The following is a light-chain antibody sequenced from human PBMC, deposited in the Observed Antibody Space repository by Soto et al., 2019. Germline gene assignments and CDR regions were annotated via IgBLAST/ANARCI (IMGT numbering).Light chain of an antibody. CDR3: SSYTSASAFVL. J-gene: IGLJ2*01. CDR2: DVS. Sequence: QSVLTQPASVSGSPGQSITISCTGTSSDIGGYNYVSWYQQHPGKAPKLVIYDVSHRPSGISNRFSGSKSANTASLTVSGRQAEDEADYYCSSYTSASAFVLFGGGTKLTVL. V-gene: IGLV2-14*03. CDR1: SSDIGGYNY.